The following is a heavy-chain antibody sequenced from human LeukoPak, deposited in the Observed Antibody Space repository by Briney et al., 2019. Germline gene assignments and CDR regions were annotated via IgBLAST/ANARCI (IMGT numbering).Heavy chain of an antibody. D-gene: IGHD1-26*01. Sequence: ASVKVSCKASGYTFTGYYMHWVRQAPGQGLEWMGWINPNSGGTNYAQKFQGRVTMTRDTSTSTAYMELRSLRSDDTAVYYCARVPTPEWELLRKWWWFDPWGQGTLVTVSS. CDR1: GYTFTGYY. CDR2: INPNSGGT. CDR3: ARVPTPEWELLRKWWWFDP. J-gene: IGHJ5*02. V-gene: IGHV1-2*02.